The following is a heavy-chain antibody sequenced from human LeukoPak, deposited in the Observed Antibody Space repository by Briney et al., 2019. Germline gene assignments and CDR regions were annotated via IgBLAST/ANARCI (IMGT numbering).Heavy chain of an antibody. CDR2: ISAYNGNT. CDR1: GYTFTSYG. CDR3: AGFWTTFDY. J-gene: IGHJ4*02. Sequence: ASVKVSCKASGYTFTSYGISWVRQAPGQGLEWMGWISAYNGNTNYAQKFQGRVTITADKSTSTAYMELSSLRSEDTAVYYCAGFWTTFDYWGQGTLVTVSS. D-gene: IGHD3/OR15-3a*01. V-gene: IGHV1-18*01.